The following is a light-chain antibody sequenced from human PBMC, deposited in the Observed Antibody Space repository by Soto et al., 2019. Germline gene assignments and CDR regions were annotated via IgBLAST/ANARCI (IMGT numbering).Light chain of an antibody. CDR1: QTVSSNH. J-gene: IGKJ5*01. CDR3: KHYGSSPPIT. V-gene: IGKV3-20*01. CDR2: GAS. Sequence: EVVLTQSPGTLSLSPGERATLSCRASQTVSSNHLIWYQQKPGQAPTLLIYGASSRATGIPDRFSGSASGTDFTLTISKLEPEDVAVYYCKHYGSSPPITVGQGTRLEI.